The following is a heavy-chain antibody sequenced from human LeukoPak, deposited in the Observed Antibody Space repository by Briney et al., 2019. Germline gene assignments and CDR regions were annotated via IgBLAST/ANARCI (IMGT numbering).Heavy chain of an antibody. Sequence: PSETLSLTCAVSGGSFSGYYWSWIRQPPGKGLEWIGEINHSGSTNNNPSLKSRVTISVDTSKNQFSLKLSSVTAADTAVYYCARAPKMNYWGQGTLVTVSS. J-gene: IGHJ4*02. V-gene: IGHV4-34*01. CDR2: INHSGST. CDR3: ARAPKMNY. CDR1: GGSFSGYY.